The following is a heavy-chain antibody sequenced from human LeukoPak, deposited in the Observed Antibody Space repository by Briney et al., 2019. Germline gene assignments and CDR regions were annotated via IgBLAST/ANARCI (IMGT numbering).Heavy chain of an antibody. V-gene: IGHV4-30-2*01. D-gene: IGHD5-24*01. CDR1: GGSISSGGYY. J-gene: IGHJ4*02. CDR2: IYHSGST. CDR3: ARDAGWLQLRYFDY. Sequence: SETLSLTCTVSGGSISSGGYYWSWIRQPPGKGLEWLGYIYHSGSTYYNPSLKSRVTISVDTSKNQFSLKLSSVTAADTAVYYCARDAGWLQLRYFDYWGQGTLVTVFS.